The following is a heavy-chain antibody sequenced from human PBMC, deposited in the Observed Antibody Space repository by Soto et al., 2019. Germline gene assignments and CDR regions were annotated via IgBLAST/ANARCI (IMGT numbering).Heavy chain of an antibody. CDR1: GFTFSSYG. Sequence: QVQLVESGGGVVQPGRSLRLSCVASGFTFSSYGMHWVRQAPGKGLEWVAVIWYDGSNKYYVDSVRGRFTISRDNSKNTLYLQINSLRAEDTAVYYCAREIVVVVAATGGFDYWGQGTLVTVSS. V-gene: IGHV3-33*01. CDR3: AREIVVVVAATGGFDY. J-gene: IGHJ4*02. D-gene: IGHD2-15*01. CDR2: IWYDGSNK.